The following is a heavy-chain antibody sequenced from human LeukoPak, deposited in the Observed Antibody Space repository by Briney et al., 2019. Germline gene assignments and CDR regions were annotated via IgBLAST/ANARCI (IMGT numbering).Heavy chain of an antibody. CDR2: INPSGGST. CDR3: ARVMGSGWLGIDY. D-gene: IGHD6-19*01. V-gene: IGHV1-46*01. Sequence: GASVKVSCKASGYTFTSYYTHWVRQAPGQGLEWMGIINPSGGSTSYAQKFQGRVTMTRDMSTSTVYMELSSLRSEDTAVYYCARVMGSGWLGIDYWGQGTLVTVSS. CDR1: GYTFTSYY. J-gene: IGHJ4*02.